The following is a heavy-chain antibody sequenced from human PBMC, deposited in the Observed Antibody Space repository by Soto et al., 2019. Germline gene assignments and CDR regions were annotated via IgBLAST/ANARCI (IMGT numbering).Heavy chain of an antibody. CDR3: ARPFMVLYFDRPNRGQPQDHDAFDI. J-gene: IGHJ3*02. Sequence: ASVKVSCKASGYTFTSYGISWVRQAPGQGLEWMGWISAYNGNTNYAQKLQGRVTMTTDTSTSTAYMELRSLRSDDTAVYYCARPFMVLYFDRPNRGQPQDHDAFDIWGQGTMVTVSS. CDR1: GYTFTSYG. CDR2: ISAYNGNT. D-gene: IGHD3-9*01. V-gene: IGHV1-18*01.